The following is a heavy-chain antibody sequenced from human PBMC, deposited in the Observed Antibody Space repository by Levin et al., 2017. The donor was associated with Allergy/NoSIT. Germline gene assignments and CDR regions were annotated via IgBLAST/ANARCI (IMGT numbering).Heavy chain of an antibody. CDR3: ARERGGVFDY. V-gene: IGHV3-7*01. J-gene: IGHJ4*02. CDR1: GFTFSSYW. Sequence: GGSLRLSCAASGFTFSSYWMSWVRQAPGKGLEWVANIKQDGSETHYVDSVKGRFTISRDNAKKTPYLQMNSLRAEDTAVYYCARERGGVFDYWGQGTVVTGSS. D-gene: IGHD3-16*01. CDR2: IKQDGSET.